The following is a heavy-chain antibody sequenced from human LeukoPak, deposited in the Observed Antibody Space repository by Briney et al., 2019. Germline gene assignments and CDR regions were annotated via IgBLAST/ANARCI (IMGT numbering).Heavy chain of an antibody. CDR3: ARYYYDSSGGRGYYYYGMDV. CDR2: ISAYNGNT. J-gene: IGHJ6*02. CDR1: GYTFTSYD. D-gene: IGHD3-22*01. V-gene: IGHV1-18*01. Sequence: ASVKVSCKASGYTFTSYDISWVRQAPGQGLEWMGWISAYNGNTNYAQKLQGRVTMTTDTSTSTAYMELRSLRSDDTAVYYCARYYYDSSGGRGYYYYGMDVWGQGTTVTVSS.